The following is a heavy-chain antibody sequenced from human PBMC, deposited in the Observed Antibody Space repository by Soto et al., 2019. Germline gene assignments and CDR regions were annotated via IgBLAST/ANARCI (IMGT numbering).Heavy chain of an antibody. CDR1: GFTFNIYA. D-gene: IGHD3-3*01. V-gene: IGHV3-23*01. Sequence: GGSLRLSCAASGFTFNIYAMSWVRQAPGKGLEWVSDISGSGGRTYYADSVKGRFTISRDNSKNTLYLQMNSLRAEDTALYYYTKAGIFGQIDYWGQGTPVTVSS. CDR3: TKAGIFGQIDY. CDR2: ISGSGGRT. J-gene: IGHJ4*02.